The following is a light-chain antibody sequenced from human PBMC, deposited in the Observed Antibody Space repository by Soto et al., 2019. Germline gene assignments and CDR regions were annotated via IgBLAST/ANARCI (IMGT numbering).Light chain of an antibody. Sequence: IALTPSPCTLCLSPWSRATLSCRPSPSVSSSYLAWYQQKPGQPPRLLISGASSRATGIPARFSGSGSGTDFTLTISRLAAEEFAVYYCQQYGSSRWTFGQWSK. CDR3: QQYGSSRWT. CDR2: GAS. V-gene: IGKV3-20*01. J-gene: IGKJ1*01. CDR1: PSVSSSY.